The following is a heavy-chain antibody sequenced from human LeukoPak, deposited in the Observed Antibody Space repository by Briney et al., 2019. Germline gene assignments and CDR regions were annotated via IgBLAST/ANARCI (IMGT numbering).Heavy chain of an antibody. CDR2: IIPIFGTA. D-gene: IGHD3-10*01. CDR3: HYGSGSYYNVGGYYYYGMDV. Sequence: SVKVSCMASGGTFSIYAISWVRQAPGQGLEWMGGIIPIFGTANYAQKFQGRVTITADESTSTVYMELSSLRSEDTAVYYCHYGSGSYYNVGGYYYYGMDVWGRGTTVTVPS. J-gene: IGHJ6*04. CDR1: GGTFSIYA. V-gene: IGHV1-69*13.